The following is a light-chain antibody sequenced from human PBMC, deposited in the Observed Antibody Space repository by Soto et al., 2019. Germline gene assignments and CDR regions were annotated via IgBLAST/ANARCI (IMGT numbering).Light chain of an antibody. CDR3: QQYNSYSPWT. J-gene: IGKJ2*02. CDR2: DAS. CDR1: QSISSW. Sequence: DIQMTQSPSTLSASVGDRVTITCRASQSISSWLAWYQQKPGKAPKLLIYDASSLESGVTSRFSGSESGTEFPLSISSLQPDDFATYYCQQYNSYSPWTFGQGTTLESK. V-gene: IGKV1-5*01.